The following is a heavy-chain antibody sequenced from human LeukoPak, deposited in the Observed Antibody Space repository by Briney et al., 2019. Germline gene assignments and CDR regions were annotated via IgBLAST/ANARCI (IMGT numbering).Heavy chain of an antibody. J-gene: IGHJ6*02. Sequence: GGSLRLSCAASGFTFDDYAMHWVRQAPGKGLEWVSGISWNSGSIGYADSVKGRFTISRDNAKNSLYLQMNSLRAEDTALYYCAKAPDHGYGMDVWGQGTTVTVSS. CDR1: GFTFDDYA. V-gene: IGHV3-9*01. CDR3: AKAPDHGYGMDV. D-gene: IGHD1-14*01. CDR2: ISWNSGSI.